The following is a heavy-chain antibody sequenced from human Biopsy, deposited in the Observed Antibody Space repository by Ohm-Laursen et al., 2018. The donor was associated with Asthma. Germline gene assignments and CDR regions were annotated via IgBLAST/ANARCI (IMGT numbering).Heavy chain of an antibody. CDR1: GGSINSDY. Sequence: GTLSLTCTFSGGSINSDYWSWIRKPPGKGLERIGLSSYSGFRKYNPSLKSRVTISVDMSKNQLSLNLTSVIAADTAVYYCARDQGDSKFDYWGQGILVTVSS. J-gene: IGHJ4*02. CDR3: ARDQGDSKFDY. CDR2: SSYSGFR. D-gene: IGHD3-16*01. V-gene: IGHV4-59*01.